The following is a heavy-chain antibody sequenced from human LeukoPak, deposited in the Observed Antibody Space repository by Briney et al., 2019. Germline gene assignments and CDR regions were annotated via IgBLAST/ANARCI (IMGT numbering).Heavy chain of an antibody. J-gene: IGHJ4*02. V-gene: IGHV3-66*01. CDR2: IFNGGTT. Sequence: PGGSLRLSCAASGFTVSSKYMSWVRQAPGKGLEWVSVIFNGGTTKNADSVEGRFPISRDNSKNTLYLQMNSLRDEDTAVYFCARASQWLAFDYWGQGSLVTVSS. CDR1: GFTVSSKY. D-gene: IGHD6-19*01. CDR3: ARASQWLAFDY.